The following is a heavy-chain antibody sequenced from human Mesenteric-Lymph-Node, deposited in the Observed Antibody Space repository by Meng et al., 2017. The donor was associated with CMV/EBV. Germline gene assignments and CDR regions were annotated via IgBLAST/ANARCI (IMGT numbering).Heavy chain of an antibody. Sequence: ASVKVFCKASGYTFIGYYMHWVRQAPGQGLEWMGWINPNSGGTNYAQKFQGRVTMTRDTSISTAYMELSRLRSDDTAVYYCARDQRGTLTIFGVANGMDVWGQGTTVTVSS. J-gene: IGHJ6*02. CDR1: GYTFIGYY. D-gene: IGHD3-3*01. CDR2: INPNSGGT. CDR3: ARDQRGTLTIFGVANGMDV. V-gene: IGHV1-2*02.